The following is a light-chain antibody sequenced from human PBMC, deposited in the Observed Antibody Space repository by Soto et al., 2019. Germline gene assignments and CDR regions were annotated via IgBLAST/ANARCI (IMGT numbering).Light chain of an antibody. J-gene: IGLJ2*01. CDR2: QDS. Sequence: SYELTQPPSVSVSPGQTASITCSGDKLGDKYACWYQQKPGQSPVLVIYQDSKRPSGLPERFSCSNAGNTATLTISGTQEMDEADYYCQAWDSSYVVFGGGTKLTVL. CDR1: KLGDKY. V-gene: IGLV3-1*01. CDR3: QAWDSSYVV.